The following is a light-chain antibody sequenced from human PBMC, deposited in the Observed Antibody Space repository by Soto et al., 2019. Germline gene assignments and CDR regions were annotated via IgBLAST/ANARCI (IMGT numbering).Light chain of an antibody. V-gene: IGKV1-39*01. J-gene: IGKJ3*01. CDR3: QQSFISPFT. CDR1: QSISSY. CDR2: AAS. Sequence: DIQVTQSPSSLSASVGDRVNITCRAGQSISSYLNWYQQKPWKAPKLLVYAASRLRSGVPSRFSGTGSGTDFTLTISSLQPADFAAYYCQQSFISPFTFVPGNKLVLK.